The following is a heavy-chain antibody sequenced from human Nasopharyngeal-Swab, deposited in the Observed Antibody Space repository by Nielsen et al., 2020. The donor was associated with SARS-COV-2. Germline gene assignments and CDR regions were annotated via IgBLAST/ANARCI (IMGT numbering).Heavy chain of an antibody. Sequence: ASVKVSCKASGYTFTSYGISWVRQAPGQGLEGMGWISAYNGNTNYAQKLQGRVTMTTDTSTSTAYIELRSLRSDDTAVYYCARITGDYGDYIWFDPWGQGTLVTVSS. V-gene: IGHV1-18*01. CDR2: ISAYNGNT. CDR1: GYTFTSYG. CDR3: ARITGDYGDYIWFDP. J-gene: IGHJ5*02. D-gene: IGHD4-17*01.